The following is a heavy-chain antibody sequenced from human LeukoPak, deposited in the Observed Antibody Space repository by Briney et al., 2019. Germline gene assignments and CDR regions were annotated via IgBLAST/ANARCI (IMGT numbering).Heavy chain of an antibody. Sequence: GGSLRLSCAASGFTFSTYAMSWVRQAPGKGLEWVSVISGSGDTAYYADSVKGRFAISRDNSKNTLSLQMDSLRAEDTAVYYCARVRYGELDVWGQGTTVTVSS. CDR3: ARVRYGELDV. CDR2: ISGSGDTA. D-gene: IGHD4-17*01. CDR1: GFTFSTYA. J-gene: IGHJ6*02. V-gene: IGHV3-23*01.